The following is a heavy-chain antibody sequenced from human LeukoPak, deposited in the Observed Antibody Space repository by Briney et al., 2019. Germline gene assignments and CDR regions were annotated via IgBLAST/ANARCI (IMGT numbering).Heavy chain of an antibody. CDR2: IYHSGST. Sequence: SETLSLTCTVSGYSISSGYYWGWIRQPPGKGLEWIGSIYHSGSTYYNPSLKSRVTISVDTSKNQFSLKLSSVTAADTAVYYCATLSRLRILEWLSRYYFDYWGQGTLVTVSS. V-gene: IGHV4-38-2*02. CDR1: GYSISSGYY. J-gene: IGHJ4*02. D-gene: IGHD3-3*01. CDR3: ATLSRLRILEWLSRYYFDY.